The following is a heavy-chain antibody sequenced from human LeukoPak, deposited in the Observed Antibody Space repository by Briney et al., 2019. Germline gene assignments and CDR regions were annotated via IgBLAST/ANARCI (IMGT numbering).Heavy chain of an antibody. Sequence: RSLRLSCAASGFTFSSYVMHWVRQAPGKGLEWVTFISYDGSNKYYADSVKGRFTISRDNSKNTLYLQMNSLRAEDTAVYYCARELTPYYYYYGMDVWGQGTTVTVSS. CDR3: ARELTPYYYYYGMDV. V-gene: IGHV3-30-3*01. D-gene: IGHD3-9*01. CDR1: GFTFSSYV. CDR2: ISYDGSNK. J-gene: IGHJ6*02.